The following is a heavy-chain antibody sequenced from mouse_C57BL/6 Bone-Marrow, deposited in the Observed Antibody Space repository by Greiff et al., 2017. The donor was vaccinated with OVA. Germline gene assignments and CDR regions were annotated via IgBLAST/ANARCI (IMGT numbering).Heavy chain of an antibody. CDR1: GFTFTDYY. J-gene: IGHJ4*01. CDR3: ARYNCDYPYYYAMDY. D-gene: IGHD2-4*01. CDR2: IRNKANGYTT. Sequence: EVKLVESGGGLVQPGGSLSLSCAASGFTFTDYYMSWVRQPPGKALEWLGFIRNKANGYTTEYSASVKGRFTISRDNSQSILYLQMNALRAEDSATYYCARYNCDYPYYYAMDYWGQGTSVTVSS. V-gene: IGHV7-3*01.